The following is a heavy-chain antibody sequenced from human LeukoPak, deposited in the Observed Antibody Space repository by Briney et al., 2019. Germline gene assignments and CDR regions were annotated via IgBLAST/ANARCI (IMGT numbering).Heavy chain of an antibody. V-gene: IGHV1-2*02. Sequence: ASVKVSCKASGYTFTGYYMHWVRQAPGQGLEWMGWINPNSGATNYAQKFQDRVTMTRDTSISTAYMELSRLRSNDTAVYYCARGAGIVATIDLYYFDYWGQGTLVTVSS. CDR2: INPNSGAT. D-gene: IGHD5-12*01. CDR3: ARGAGIVATIDLYYFDY. CDR1: GYTFTGYY. J-gene: IGHJ4*02.